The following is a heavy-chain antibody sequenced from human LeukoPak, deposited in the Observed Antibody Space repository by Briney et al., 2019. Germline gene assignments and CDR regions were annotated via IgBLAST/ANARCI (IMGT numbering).Heavy chain of an antibody. Sequence: PGGSLRLSCAASGFTVSSNYMNWVRQAPGKGLEWVAVISYDGSNKYYADSVKGRFTISRDNSKNTLYLQMNSLRAEDTAVYYCAKDPEPFSSSWYLGYFDYWGQGTLVTVSS. CDR3: AKDPEPFSSSWYLGYFDY. J-gene: IGHJ4*02. D-gene: IGHD6-13*01. CDR1: GFTVSSNY. V-gene: IGHV3-30*18. CDR2: ISYDGSNK.